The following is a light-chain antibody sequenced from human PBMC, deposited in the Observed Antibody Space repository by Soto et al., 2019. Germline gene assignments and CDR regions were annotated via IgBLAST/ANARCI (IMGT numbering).Light chain of an antibody. Sequence: DIQMTQSPSSLSSSVADRVTITCRASQSISSYLNWYQHKPGKAPNLLIYAASTLQSGVPSRFSGSGSGTDFTLTIRSLQPEDFATYCSKQSYTTPLTFGGGTKVDI. J-gene: IGKJ4*01. V-gene: IGKV1-39*01. CDR2: AAS. CDR1: QSISSY. CDR3: KQSYTTPLT.